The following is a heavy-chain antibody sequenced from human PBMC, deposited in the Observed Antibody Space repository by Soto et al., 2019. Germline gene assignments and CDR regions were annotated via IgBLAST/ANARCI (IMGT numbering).Heavy chain of an antibody. J-gene: IGHJ6*02. D-gene: IGHD1-26*01. CDR1: GFTFSSSW. CDR2: INSDGSST. V-gene: IGHV3-74*01. CDR3: ARASAPMGATYYYYYGMDV. Sequence: QLVESGGGLVQPGGSLRLSCAASGFTFSSSWMHWVRQAPGKGLVWVSRINSDGSSTNYADSVKGRFTISRDNAKNTLYLQMNSLRAEDTAVYYCARASAPMGATYYYYYGMDVWGQGTTVTVSS.